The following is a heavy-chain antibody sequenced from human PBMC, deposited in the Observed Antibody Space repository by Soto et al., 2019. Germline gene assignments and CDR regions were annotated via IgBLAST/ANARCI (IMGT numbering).Heavy chain of an antibody. CDR3: AKGRSAGAYYYGSGRH. CDR1: GFTFSSYA. Sequence: VGSLRLSCAVSGFTFSSYAMSWVRQAPGKGLEWVSSISGSGGSTYNADSVKGRFTISKDNSKNTLYLQMNSLRAEDTAVYYCAKGRSAGAYYYGSGRHWGQGTLVTVS. J-gene: IGHJ4*02. D-gene: IGHD3-10*01. CDR2: ISGSGGST. V-gene: IGHV3-23*01.